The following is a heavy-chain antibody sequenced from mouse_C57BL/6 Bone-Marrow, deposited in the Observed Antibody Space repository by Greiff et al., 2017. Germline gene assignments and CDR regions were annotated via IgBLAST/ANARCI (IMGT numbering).Heavy chain of an antibody. D-gene: IGHD1-1*01. Sequence: VQLQQSGAELVRPGASVTLSCKASGYTFTDYEMHWVKQTPVHGLGWIGAIDPETGGTAYNQKFKGKAILTADKSSSTAYMELRSLTSEDSAVYYCTRSRVITTVVATDYWGQGTTLTVSS. V-gene: IGHV1-15*01. CDR1: GYTFTDYE. CDR2: IDPETGGT. CDR3: TRSRVITTVVATDY. J-gene: IGHJ2*01.